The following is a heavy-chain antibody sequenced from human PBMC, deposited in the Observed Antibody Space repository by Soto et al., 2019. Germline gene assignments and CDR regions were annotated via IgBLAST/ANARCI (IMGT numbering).Heavy chain of an antibody. D-gene: IGHD3-22*01. CDR2: ISAYNGNT. J-gene: IGHJ3*02. V-gene: IGHV1-18*01. CDR1: GYTFTSYG. Sequence: ASVKVSCKASGYTFTSYGISWVRQAPGQGLEWMGWISAYNGNTNYAQKLQGGVTMTTDTSTSTACMELRSLRSDDTAVYYCARRGYDSSDHAFDIWGQGTMVTVSS. CDR3: ARRGYDSSDHAFDI.